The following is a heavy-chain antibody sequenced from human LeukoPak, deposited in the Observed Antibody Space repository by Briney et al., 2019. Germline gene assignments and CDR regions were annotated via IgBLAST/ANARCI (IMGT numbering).Heavy chain of an antibody. Sequence: PGGSLRLSCAAPGFTFSSYSMNWVRQAPGKGLEWVSYISSSSSTIYYADSVKGRFTISRDNAKNSLYLQMNSLRAEDTAVYYCARDQRLRVTDILTGALPPDFDYWGQGTLVTVSS. D-gene: IGHD3-9*01. CDR1: GFTFSSYS. CDR3: ARDQRLRVTDILTGALPPDFDY. V-gene: IGHV3-48*04. J-gene: IGHJ4*02. CDR2: ISSSSSTI.